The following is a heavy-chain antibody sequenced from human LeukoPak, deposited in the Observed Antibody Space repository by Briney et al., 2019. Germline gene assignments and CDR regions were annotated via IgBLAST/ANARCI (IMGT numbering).Heavy chain of an antibody. CDR3: ARSGRHYYDSSGYYYIDAFDI. CDR1: GFTFSSYW. V-gene: IGHV3-7*01. Sequence: GGSLRLSCAASGFTFSSYWMSWVRQAPGKGLEWVANIKQDGSEKYYVDSVKGRFTISRDNAKNSLYLQMNSLRAEDTAVYYCARSGRHYYDSSGYYYIDAFDIWGQGTMVTVSS. J-gene: IGHJ3*02. D-gene: IGHD3-22*01. CDR2: IKQDGSEK.